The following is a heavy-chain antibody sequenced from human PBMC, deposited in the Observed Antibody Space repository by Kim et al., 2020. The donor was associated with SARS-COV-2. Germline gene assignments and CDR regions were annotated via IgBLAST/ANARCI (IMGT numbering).Heavy chain of an antibody. CDR3: ARGRAGVVPAPVLGLGPWYEYYIIDV. CDR1: GGSFSDSS. D-gene: IGHD5-18*01. J-gene: IGHJ6*02. Sequence: SETLSLTCAVYGGSFSDSSWTWFRQPPEKGLEWIGEINHSGTTNYNPSLQSRVSISVDTSKNQFSLRLRSVTAADTAVFYCARGRAGVVPAPVLGLGPWYEYYIIDVWGRGTTFTVSS. CDR2: INHSGTT. V-gene: IGHV4-34*01.